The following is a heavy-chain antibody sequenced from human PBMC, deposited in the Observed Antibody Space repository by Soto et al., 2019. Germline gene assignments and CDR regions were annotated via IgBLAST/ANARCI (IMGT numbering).Heavy chain of an antibody. J-gene: IGHJ4*02. V-gene: IGHV5-51*01. Sequence: GESLKISCKGSGYSFTSYWIGWVRQMPGKGLEWMGIIYPGDSDTRYSPSFQGQVTISADKSISTAYLQWSSLKASDTAMYYCARAGYYYDSSGQRAFDYWGQGTLVTVSS. CDR3: ARAGYYYDSSGQRAFDY. D-gene: IGHD3-22*01. CDR2: IYPGDSDT. CDR1: GYSFTSYW.